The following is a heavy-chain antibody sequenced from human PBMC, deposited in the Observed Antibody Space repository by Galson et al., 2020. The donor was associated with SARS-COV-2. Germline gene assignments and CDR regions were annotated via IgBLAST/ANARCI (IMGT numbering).Heavy chain of an antibody. V-gene: IGHV3-21*01. CDR2: IGSTSNYI. Sequence: TGGSLRLSCAASGFTFSSYSMNWVRQAPGKGLEWVSSIGSTSNYIYYADSVKGRFTISRDNAKNSLYLQMNSLRADDTAVYYCARDSGSGVHDAFDIWGQGTLVTVSS. D-gene: IGHD6-19*01. CDR3: ARDSGSGVHDAFDI. CDR1: GFTFSSYS. J-gene: IGHJ3*02.